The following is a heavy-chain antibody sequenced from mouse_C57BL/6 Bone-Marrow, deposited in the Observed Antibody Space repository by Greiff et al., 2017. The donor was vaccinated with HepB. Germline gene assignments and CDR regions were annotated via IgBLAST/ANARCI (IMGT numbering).Heavy chain of an antibody. J-gene: IGHJ4*01. V-gene: IGHV1-82*01. D-gene: IGHD1-1*01. CDR3: ARGFYYYGSSYERDYAMDY. CDR2: IYPGDGDT. Sequence: VQLQQSGPELVKPGASVKISCKASGYAFSSSWMNWVKQRPGKGLEWIGRIYPGDGDTNYNGKFKGKATLTADKSSSTAYMQLSSLTSEDSAVYCCARGFYYYGSSYERDYAMDYWGQGTSVTVSS. CDR1: GYAFSSSW.